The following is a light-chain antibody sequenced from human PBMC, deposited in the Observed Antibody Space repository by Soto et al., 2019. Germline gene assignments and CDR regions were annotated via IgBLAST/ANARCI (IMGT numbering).Light chain of an antibody. CDR1: QSISNW. CDR3: QHYNSYSRT. J-gene: IGKJ1*01. CDR2: DVS. Sequence: DIQMTQSPSTLSAFVGDRVTITCRASQSISNWLAWYQQKPGKAPKLLINDVSSLERGVPSRFSGSGSGTEFTLSIISLQADDFATYYCQHYNSYSRTFGQGTTVEIK. V-gene: IGKV1-5*01.